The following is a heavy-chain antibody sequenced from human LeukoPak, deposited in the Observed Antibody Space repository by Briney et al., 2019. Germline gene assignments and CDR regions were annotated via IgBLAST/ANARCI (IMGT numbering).Heavy chain of an antibody. J-gene: IGHJ4*02. V-gene: IGHV3-30-3*01. CDR3: ARDRLVGGRFGELSN. D-gene: IGHD3-10*01. CDR1: GFTFSSYA. CDR2: ILYDGSNK. Sequence: GRSLRLSCAASGFTFSSYAMHWVRQAPGKGLEWVAVILYDGSNKYYADSVKGRFTISRDNSKNTLYLQMNSLRAEDTAVYYCARDRLVGGRFGELSNWGQGTLVTVSS.